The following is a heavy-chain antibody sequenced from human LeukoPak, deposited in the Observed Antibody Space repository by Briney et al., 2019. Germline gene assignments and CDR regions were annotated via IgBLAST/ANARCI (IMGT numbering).Heavy chain of an antibody. CDR1: GYTLIELS. CDR2: FDPEDGET. D-gene: IGHD1-7*01. CDR3: ATDGLSGLSTGTKSFDY. V-gene: IGHV1-24*01. J-gene: IGHJ4*02. Sequence: ASVTVSCKVCGYTLIELSMHWVRQPRARGREWMGGFDPEDGETIYAQRFQGRVIMTVDTSTDTAYMELSSLRSEDTAVYYCATDGLSGLSTGTKSFDYWGQGTLVTVSS.